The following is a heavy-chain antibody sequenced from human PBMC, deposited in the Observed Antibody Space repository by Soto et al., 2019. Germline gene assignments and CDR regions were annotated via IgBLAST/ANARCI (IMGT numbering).Heavy chain of an antibody. CDR1: GFTFSSYS. V-gene: IGHV3-21*01. D-gene: IGHD6-6*01. J-gene: IGHJ6*02. CDR2: ISSSSSYI. Sequence: LRLSCAASGFTFSSYSMNWVRQAPGKGLEWVSSISSSSSYIYYADSVKGRFTISRDNAKNSLYLQMNSLRAEDTAVYYCAGAAYSSSAPNYYYGMDVWGQGTTVTVSS. CDR3: AGAAYSSSAPNYYYGMDV.